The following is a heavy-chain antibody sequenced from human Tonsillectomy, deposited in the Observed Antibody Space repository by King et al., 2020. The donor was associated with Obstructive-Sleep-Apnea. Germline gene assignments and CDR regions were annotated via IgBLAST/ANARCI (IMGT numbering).Heavy chain of an antibody. CDR3: AKGASGYGDFDY. V-gene: IGHV3-30*18. CDR1: GFTFSSYG. CDR2: ISYDGRNK. J-gene: IGHJ4*02. Sequence: QVQLVESGGGVVQPGRSLRLSCAASGFTFSSYGIHWVRQAPGKGLEWVAFISYDGRNKYYADSVKGRFTISRDTSQNTLYLQINSLRADDTAVYYCAKGASGYGDFDYWGQGTLVTVSS. D-gene: IGHD5-12*01.